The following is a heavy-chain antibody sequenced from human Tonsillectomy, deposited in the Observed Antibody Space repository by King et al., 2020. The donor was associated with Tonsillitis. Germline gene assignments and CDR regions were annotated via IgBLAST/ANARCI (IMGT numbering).Heavy chain of an antibody. CDR1: GFTFSSYG. D-gene: IGHD4-23*01. CDR3: ATIQTTVEDAFDI. J-gene: IGHJ3*02. CDR2: IWYDGSNK. V-gene: IGHV3-33*08. Sequence: GGVVQPGRSLRLSCAASGFTFSSYGMHWVRQAPGKGLEWVAVIWYDGSNKYYADSVQGRFTISRDNSKNTLYLQMNSLRAEDTAVYYCATIQTTVEDAFDIWGQGTMVTVSS.